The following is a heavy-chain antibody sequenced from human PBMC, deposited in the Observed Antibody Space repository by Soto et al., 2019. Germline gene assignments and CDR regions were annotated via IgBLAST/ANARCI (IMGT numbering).Heavy chain of an antibody. D-gene: IGHD3-3*01. CDR3: VRFGASRAFDY. V-gene: IGHV3-64D*06. Sequence: PGGSLRLSCSASGFTFSIYTMHWVRQAPGKGLEYVSAINSNGDSAYYADSVKGRFTISRDNSKNTQYLQVSSLRPDDTAVYYCVRFGASRAFDYRGQGTLVTVSS. J-gene: IGHJ4*02. CDR1: GFTFSIYT. CDR2: INSNGDSA.